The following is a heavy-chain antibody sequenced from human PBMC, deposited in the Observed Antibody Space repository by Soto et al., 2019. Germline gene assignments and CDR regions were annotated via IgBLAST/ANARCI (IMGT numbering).Heavy chain of an antibody. CDR2: INPSGGST. D-gene: IGHD2-15*01. Sequence: QVQLVQSGAEVKKPGASVKVSCKASGYTFTSYYMHWVRQAPGQGLELMGIINPSGGSTSYAQKFQGRVTITRDTSTSTVYMELSSLRSEDTAVYYCARYPRSPNYSGGTLHQAIDAFDIWGQGTMVTVSS. V-gene: IGHV1-46*03. CDR3: ARYPRSPNYSGGTLHQAIDAFDI. CDR1: GYTFTSYY. J-gene: IGHJ3*02.